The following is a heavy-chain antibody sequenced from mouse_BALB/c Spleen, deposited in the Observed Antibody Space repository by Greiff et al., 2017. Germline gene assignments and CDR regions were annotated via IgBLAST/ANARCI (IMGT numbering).Heavy chain of an antibody. CDR2: INSNGGST. D-gene: IGHD1-1*02. Sequence: EVKLMESGGGLVQPGGSLKLSCAASGFTFSSYGMSWVRQTPDKRLELVATINSNGGSTYYPDSVKGRFTISRDNAKNTLYLQMSSLKSEDTAMYYCARALIYWGAMDYWGQGTTLTVSS. J-gene: IGHJ2*01. V-gene: IGHV5-6-3*01. CDR1: GFTFSSYG. CDR3: ARALIYWGAMDY.